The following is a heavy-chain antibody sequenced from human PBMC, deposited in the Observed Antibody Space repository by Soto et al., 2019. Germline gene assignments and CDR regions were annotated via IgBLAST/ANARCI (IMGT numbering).Heavy chain of an antibody. Sequence: GGSLRLSCAASGFTFTNAWMNWVRQAPGKGLEWVGRVKSKTDGGTTDYTAPVKGRFTISRDDSINKVYLQMNSLKTEDTAVYYCTRDLGVIVGATHPYAFDIWGQGTMVTVSS. J-gene: IGHJ3*02. CDR3: TRDLGVIVGATHPYAFDI. CDR2: VKSKTDGGTT. D-gene: IGHD1-26*01. CDR1: GFTFTNAW. V-gene: IGHV3-15*07.